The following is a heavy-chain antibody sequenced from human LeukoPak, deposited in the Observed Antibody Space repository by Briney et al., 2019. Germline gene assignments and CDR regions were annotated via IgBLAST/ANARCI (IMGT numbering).Heavy chain of an antibody. CDR1: GFTFNDYW. Sequence: GGSLRLSCAASGFTFNDYWMTWVRQAPGKGLEWVAHIKQDGSENHYVDSLKGRFTISRDNAKNSLFLQMNSLRAEDTAVYYCVRDCSSASLSSGCYYAMDVWGKGTTVTVSS. D-gene: IGHD2-2*01. CDR2: IKQDGSEN. V-gene: IGHV3-7*03. CDR3: VRDCSSASLSSGCYYAMDV. J-gene: IGHJ6*04.